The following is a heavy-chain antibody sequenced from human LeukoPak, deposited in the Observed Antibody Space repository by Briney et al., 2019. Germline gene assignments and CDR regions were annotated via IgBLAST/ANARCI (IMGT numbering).Heavy chain of an antibody. CDR1: GCTFSSYA. V-gene: IGHV1-69*13. CDR2: IIPIFGTA. Sequence: SVKVSCKASGCTFSSYAISWVRQAPGQGLEWMGGIIPIFGTANYAQKFQGRVTITADESTSTAYMELSSLRSEDTAVYYFARDRHCSSTSCYEGFWFDPWGQGTLVTVSS. J-gene: IGHJ5*02. CDR3: ARDRHCSSTSCYEGFWFDP. D-gene: IGHD2-2*01.